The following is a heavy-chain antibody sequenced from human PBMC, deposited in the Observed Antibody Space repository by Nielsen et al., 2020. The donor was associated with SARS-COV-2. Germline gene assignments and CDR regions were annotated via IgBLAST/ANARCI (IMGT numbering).Heavy chain of an antibody. CDR1: GFAFGDYA. V-gene: IGHV3-49*03. Sequence: GGSLRLSCTASGFAFGDYAMSWFRQAPGKGLEWVGFIRSKAYGGTTEYAASVKGRFTISRDDSKSIAYLQMNSLKTEDTAVYYCTRPRYSSSWQFDYWGQGTLVTVSS. CDR2: IRSKAYGGTT. J-gene: IGHJ4*02. D-gene: IGHD6-13*01. CDR3: TRPRYSSSWQFDY.